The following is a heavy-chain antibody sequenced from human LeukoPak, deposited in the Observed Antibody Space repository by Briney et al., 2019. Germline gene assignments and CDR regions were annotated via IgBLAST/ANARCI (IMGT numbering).Heavy chain of an antibody. CDR1: GFTFSSYA. CDR3: AKAYLTYCGGDCYMAFDY. J-gene: IGHJ4*02. D-gene: IGHD2-21*02. CDR2: ISGSGGST. Sequence: GSLRLSCAASGFTFSSYAMSWVRQAPGKGLEWVSAISGSGGSTYYADSVKGRFTISRDNSKNTLYLQMNSLRAEDTAVYYCAKAYLTYCGGDCYMAFDYWGQGTLVTVSS. V-gene: IGHV3-23*01.